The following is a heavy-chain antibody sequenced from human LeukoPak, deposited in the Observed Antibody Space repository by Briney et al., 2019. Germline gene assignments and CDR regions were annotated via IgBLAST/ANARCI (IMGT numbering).Heavy chain of an antibody. CDR2: ISYDGSNK. V-gene: IGHV3-30*03. J-gene: IGHJ2*01. CDR1: GFTFSSYG. CDR3: ATDCSANSCYRFSGYLNNWYFDL. Sequence: PGGSLRLSCAASGFTFSSYGMHWVRQAPGKGLEWVAVISYDGSNKYYADSVKGRFTISRDYSKNTLYLQMNSLRVEDTAVYYCATDCSANSCYRFSGYLNNWYFDLWGRGTLVTVSS. D-gene: IGHD2-15*01.